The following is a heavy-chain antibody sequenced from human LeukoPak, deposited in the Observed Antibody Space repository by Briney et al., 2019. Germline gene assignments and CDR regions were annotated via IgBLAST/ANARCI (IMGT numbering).Heavy chain of an antibody. Sequence: GASVKVSCKASGYTFTRYDINWVRQATGQGLEWMGWMNPKSGNTGYAQKFQGRVTMTRNTSISTAYMELSSLRSEDTAVYYCARGSSWYPPHFDYWGQGTLVTVSS. CDR1: GYTFTRYD. J-gene: IGHJ4*02. CDR2: MNPKSGNT. V-gene: IGHV1-8*01. CDR3: ARGSSWYPPHFDY. D-gene: IGHD6-13*01.